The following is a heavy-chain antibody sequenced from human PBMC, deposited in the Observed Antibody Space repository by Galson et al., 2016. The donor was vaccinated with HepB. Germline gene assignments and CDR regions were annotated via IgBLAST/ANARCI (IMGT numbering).Heavy chain of an antibody. CDR3: ARRLDTQGRIGSWGWGMDV. J-gene: IGHJ6*04. D-gene: IGHD1-26*01. CDR2: IYPGDSDT. Sequence: QSGAEVKKPGESLKISCKASGYTFTDYWIAWVRQVPGKGLEWMGIIYPGDSDTRYSPSFQGQVTISADKSTNTAYVQWTSLKASDTAMYYCARRLDTQGRIGSWGWGMDVWGEGTTVTVSS. CDR1: GYTFTDYW. V-gene: IGHV5-51*01.